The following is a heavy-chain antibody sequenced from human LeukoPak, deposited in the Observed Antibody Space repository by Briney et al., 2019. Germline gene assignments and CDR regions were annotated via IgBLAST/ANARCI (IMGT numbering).Heavy chain of an antibody. CDR2: IYNSGSA. CDR1: GGSISSFY. V-gene: IGHV4-59*08. J-gene: IGHJ3*02. Sequence: SETLSLTCTVAGGSISSFYWSWIRQPPGKGLERIGSIYNSGSANYNPSLKSRVTISVDTSKNQFSLELTSVTAADTAVYYCARSNYYDSSGYFSYAFDIWGQGTMVTVSS. CDR3: ARSNYYDSSGYFSYAFDI. D-gene: IGHD3-22*01.